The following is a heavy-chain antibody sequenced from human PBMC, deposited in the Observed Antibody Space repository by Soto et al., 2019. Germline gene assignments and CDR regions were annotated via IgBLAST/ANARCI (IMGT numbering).Heavy chain of an antibody. J-gene: IGHJ4*02. CDR2: FDPEDGET. CDR1: GYTLTELS. CDR3: ATFNFGVALPDY. Sequence: GASVKVSCKVSGYTLTELSMHWVRQAPGKGLEWMGGFDPEDGETIYAQKFQGRVTMTEDTSTDTAYMELSSLRSEDTAVYYCATFNFGVALPDYWGQGTLVTVS. V-gene: IGHV1-24*01. D-gene: IGHD3-3*01.